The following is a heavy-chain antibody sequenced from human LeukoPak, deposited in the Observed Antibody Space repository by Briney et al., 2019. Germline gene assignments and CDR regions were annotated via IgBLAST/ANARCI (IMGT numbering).Heavy chain of an antibody. CDR2: IKSKTDGGTT. CDR3: TTAGWELYYFDY. V-gene: IGHV3-15*01. J-gene: IGHJ4*02. Sequence: GGSLRLSCAASGFTFSNYEMKWVRQAPGKGLEWVGRIKSKTDGGTTDYAAPVKGRFTISRDDSKNTLYLQMNSLKTEDTAVYYCTTAGWELYYFDYWGQGTLVTVSS. D-gene: IGHD1-26*01. CDR1: GFTFSNYE.